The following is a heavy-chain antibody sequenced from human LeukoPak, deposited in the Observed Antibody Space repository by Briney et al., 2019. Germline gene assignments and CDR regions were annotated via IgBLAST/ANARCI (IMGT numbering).Heavy chain of an antibody. J-gene: IGHJ4*02. Sequence: TLSLTCTASGDSFTSVTDYWARIRQPPGKALEWLALIYWNDDKRYSPSLKSRLTITKDTSKNQVVLTMTNMDPVDTATYYCAHSIAAAGLHFDYWGQGTLVTVSS. CDR1: GDSFTSVTDY. CDR3: AHSIAAAGLHFDY. V-gene: IGHV2-5*01. D-gene: IGHD6-13*01. CDR2: IYWNDDK.